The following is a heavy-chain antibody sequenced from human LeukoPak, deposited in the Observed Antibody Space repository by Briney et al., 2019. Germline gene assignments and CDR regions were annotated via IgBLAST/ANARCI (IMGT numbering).Heavy chain of an antibody. CDR3: ARVDSTYGYAGGNYFDS. CDR1: GGSISSGSYY. J-gene: IGHJ4*02. Sequence: SETLSLTCTVSGGSISSGSYYWSWIRQPAGKGLEWIGRIYTSGSTNYNPSLKSRVTISVDTSKNQFSLKLRSVTAADTAVCYCARVDSTYGYAGGNYFDSWGQGTLVTVSS. CDR2: IYTSGST. V-gene: IGHV4-61*02. D-gene: IGHD5-18*01.